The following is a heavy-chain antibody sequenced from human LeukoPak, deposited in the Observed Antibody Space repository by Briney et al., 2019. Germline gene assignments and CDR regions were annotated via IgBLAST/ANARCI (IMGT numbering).Heavy chain of an antibody. J-gene: IGHJ4*02. CDR1: GDSFTSVTDY. Sequence: SETLSLTCTVSGDSFTSVTDYWAWIRQPPGKGLEWIASGDYSGGTYYNPSLESRVAISADMSKKQISLKLSSVTAADTAVYYCAGMTIFGVVTLDYWGQGTLVTVSS. CDR3: AGMTIFGVVTLDY. CDR2: GDYSGGT. D-gene: IGHD3-3*01. V-gene: IGHV4-39*07.